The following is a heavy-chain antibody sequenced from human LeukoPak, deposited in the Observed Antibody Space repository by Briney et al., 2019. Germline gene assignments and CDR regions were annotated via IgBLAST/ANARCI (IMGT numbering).Heavy chain of an antibody. Sequence: ASVNVSCKASGYTFTSYGISWVRQAPGQGLEWMGWISAYNGNTNYAQKLQGRVTMTTDTSTSTAYMELRSLRSDDTAVYYCARDLYYTTLGYYGMDVWGQGTTVTVSS. CDR1: GYTFTSYG. D-gene: IGHD2-8*01. CDR2: ISAYNGNT. J-gene: IGHJ6*02. V-gene: IGHV1-18*01. CDR3: ARDLYYTTLGYYGMDV.